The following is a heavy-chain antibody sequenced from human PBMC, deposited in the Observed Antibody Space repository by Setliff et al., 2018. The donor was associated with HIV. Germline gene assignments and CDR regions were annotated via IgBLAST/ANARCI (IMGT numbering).Heavy chain of an antibody. CDR2: IRYTGNDK. J-gene: IGHJ5*02. Sequence: PGESLKISCAASGFTFSSYGIHWVRQAPGKGLEWVAFIRYTGNDKSYADSVKGRFTISRDNSKNTLYLEMNSLKIEDTAVYYCVRRGGAAAGGPHNWFDPWGQGTLVTVSS. V-gene: IGHV3-30*02. CDR3: VRRGGAAAGGPHNWFDP. D-gene: IGHD6-13*01. CDR1: GFTFSSYG.